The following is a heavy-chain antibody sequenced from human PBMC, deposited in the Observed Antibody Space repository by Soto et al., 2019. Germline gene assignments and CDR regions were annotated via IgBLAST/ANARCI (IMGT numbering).Heavy chain of an antibody. CDR3: ARADCTNGVCQYYYYYGMDV. CDR2: MNPNSGNT. V-gene: IGHV1-8*01. J-gene: IGHJ6*02. D-gene: IGHD2-8*01. Sequence: QVQLVQSGAEVKKPGASVKVSCKASGYTFTSYDINWVRQATGQGLGWMGWMNPNSGNTGYAQKFQGRVTMTRNTSISTAYMELSSLRSEDTAVYYCARADCTNGVCQYYYYYGMDVWGQGTTVTVSS. CDR1: GYTFTSYD.